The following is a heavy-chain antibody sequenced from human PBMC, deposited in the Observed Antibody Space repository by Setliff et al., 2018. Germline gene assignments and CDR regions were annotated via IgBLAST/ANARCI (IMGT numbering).Heavy chain of an antibody. Sequence: GGSLRLSCAASGFTFSSYSINWVRQAPGKGLEWVSSISSTSSYIFDADSVKGRFTISRDNAKNSVFLQMNSLRAEDTAVYFCARVANCFSTHCSPYDYWGQGTLVTVSS. J-gene: IGHJ4*02. V-gene: IGHV3-21*01. CDR2: ISSTSSYI. CDR3: ARVANCFSTHCSPYDY. CDR1: GFTFSSYS. D-gene: IGHD2-2*01.